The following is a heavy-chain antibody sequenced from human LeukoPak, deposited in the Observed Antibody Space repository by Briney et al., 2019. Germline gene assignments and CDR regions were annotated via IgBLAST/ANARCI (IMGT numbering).Heavy chain of an antibody. D-gene: IGHD2-2*01. CDR1: GGSISSYY. CDR3: ARLRGYCSSTSCYLGYYYGMDV. Sequence: PSETLSLTCTVSGGSISSYYWSWIRQPPGKGLEWIGYIYYSGSTNYNPSLKSRVTISVDTSKNQFSLKLSSVTAADTAVYYCARLRGYCSSTSCYLGYYYGMDVWGQGTTVTVSS. V-gene: IGHV4-59*08. CDR2: IYYSGST. J-gene: IGHJ6*02.